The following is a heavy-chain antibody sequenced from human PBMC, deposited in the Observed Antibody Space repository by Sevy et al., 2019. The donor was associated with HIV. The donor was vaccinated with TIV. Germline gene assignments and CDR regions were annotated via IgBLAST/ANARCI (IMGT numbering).Heavy chain of an antibody. CDR1: GASISTNY. CDR3: ARIWGHIWSYFDP. J-gene: IGHJ4*02. CDR2: IYYSGSA. V-gene: IGHV4-59*08. D-gene: IGHD7-27*01. Sequence: SETLSLTCTVSGASISTNYWSWIRQAPGKGLEWIGSIYYSGSANYNPSLQSRVIISVDLSKDQVSLRLSSVTAADTAVYYCARIWGHIWSYFDPWGQGTLVTVSS.